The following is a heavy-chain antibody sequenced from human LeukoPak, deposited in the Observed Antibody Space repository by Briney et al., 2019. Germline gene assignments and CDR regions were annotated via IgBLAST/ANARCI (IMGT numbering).Heavy chain of an antibody. Sequence: SETLSLTCTVSGVSISSYYWSWIRQPAGKGLEWIGRIHTSGSTNYNPSLKSRVTMSVDTSKNQFSLKLSSVTAADAAVYYCARGGYYYDSTSYYSLDYWGQGTLVTVSS. V-gene: IGHV4-4*07. CDR3: ARGGYYYDSTSYYSLDY. J-gene: IGHJ4*02. CDR2: IHTSGST. CDR1: GVSISSYY. D-gene: IGHD3-22*01.